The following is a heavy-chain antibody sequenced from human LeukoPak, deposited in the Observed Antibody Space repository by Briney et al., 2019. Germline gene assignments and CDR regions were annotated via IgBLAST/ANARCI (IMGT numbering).Heavy chain of an antibody. V-gene: IGHV3-23*01. CDR2: NNDSGEYT. Sequence: GGSLTLFCGGWGFNFNSYAMIWLRQAPGQALECVSDNNDSGEYTSYADSVRGRFTISRDNSMNTRFLQMISPTPEHTAVYYCAKDTSIGKYYSNGVCSPFDYWRQETVDTVPS. CDR3: AKDTSIGKYYSNGVCSPFDY. J-gene: IGHJ4*02. D-gene: IGHD2-8*01. CDR1: GFNFNSYA.